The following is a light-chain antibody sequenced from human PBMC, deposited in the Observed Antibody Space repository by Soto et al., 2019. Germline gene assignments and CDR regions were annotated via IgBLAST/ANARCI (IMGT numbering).Light chain of an antibody. Sequence: DIRLTQSASTLSASVGDTVTVTCRASQRIXGGLAWYQQKPGEAPKFLXDDASALPPGGPSRFSGSGSGTTVTPTIASLQPADFADYYCQQYESIPGTFGPGTKVDIK. CDR3: QQYESIPGT. CDR1: QRIXGG. CDR2: DAS. V-gene: IGKV1-5*01. J-gene: IGKJ1*01.